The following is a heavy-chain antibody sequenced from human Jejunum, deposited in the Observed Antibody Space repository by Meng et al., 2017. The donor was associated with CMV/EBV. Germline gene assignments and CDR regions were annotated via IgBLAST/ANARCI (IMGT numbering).Heavy chain of an antibody. CDR3: ARGGYSSSSGEYDY. CDR1: GFTFDDYG. CDR2: IDGNGGST. V-gene: IGHV3-20*03. J-gene: IGHJ4*02. D-gene: IGHD6-6*01. Sequence: GFTFDDYGMTWVRQGPWKGLEWISGIDGNGGSTAYADSVNGRFTISRDNAKNSLYLQMNSLRAEDTALYYCARGGYSSSSGEYDYWGQGTLVTVSS.